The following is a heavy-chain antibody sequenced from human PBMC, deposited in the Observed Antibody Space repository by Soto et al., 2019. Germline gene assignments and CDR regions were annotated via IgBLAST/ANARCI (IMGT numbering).Heavy chain of an antibody. V-gene: IGHV3-30*18. J-gene: IGHJ6*02. CDR2: ISYDGSNK. D-gene: IGHD2-2*01. CDR1: GFTFSSYG. CDR3: AKGYCSSTSCPSLYYYYGMDV. Sequence: GGSLRLSCAASGFTFSSYGMHWVRPAPGKGLEWVAVISYDGSNKYYADSVKGRFTISRDNSKNTLYLQMNSLRAEDTAVYYCAKGYCSSTSCPSLYYYYGMDVWGQGTTVTVSS.